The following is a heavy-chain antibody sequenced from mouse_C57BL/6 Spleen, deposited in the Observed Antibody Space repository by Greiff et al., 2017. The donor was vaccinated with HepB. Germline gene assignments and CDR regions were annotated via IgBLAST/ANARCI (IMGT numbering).Heavy chain of an antibody. J-gene: IGHJ4*01. CDR2: IHPNSGST. D-gene: IGHD2-1*01. CDR3: ARGGYYGNLYAMDY. Sequence: QVQLQQSGAELVKPGASVKLSCKASGYTFTSYWMHWVKQRPGQGLEWIGMIHPNSGSTNYNEKFKSKATLTVDKSSSTAYMQLSSLTSEDSAVYYCARGGYYGNLYAMDYWGQGTSVTVSS. CDR1: GYTFTSYW. V-gene: IGHV1-64*01.